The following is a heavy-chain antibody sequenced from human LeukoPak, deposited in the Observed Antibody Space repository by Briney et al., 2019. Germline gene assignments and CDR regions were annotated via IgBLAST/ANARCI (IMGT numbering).Heavy chain of an antibody. CDR3: ARSAVDTADFDY. Sequence: SETLSLTCTVSGGSISSYYWSWIRQPAGRGLEWIGRISTSGSTNYNPSLRSRVTMSVDTSTNQFSLKLSSVTAADTAVFYCARSAVDTADFDYWGQGTLVTVSS. CDR1: GGSISSYY. CDR2: ISTSGST. D-gene: IGHD3-22*01. J-gene: IGHJ4*02. V-gene: IGHV4-4*07.